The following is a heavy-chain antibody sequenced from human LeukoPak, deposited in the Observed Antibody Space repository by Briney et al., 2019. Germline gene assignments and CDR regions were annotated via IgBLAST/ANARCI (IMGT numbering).Heavy chain of an antibody. CDR3: AKEGTPQVSTWYDL. J-gene: IGHJ5*02. CDR2: ITYEGGTQ. D-gene: IGHD3-10*01. Sequence: GMSLRLSCAASGVTFSPYGMHWVRQAPGKGLEWVAVITYEGGTQHYADSVKGRFIISRDNPRNTLYLQMNSLRTEDTAVYYCAKEGTPQVSTWYDLWGQGTQVIVSS. V-gene: IGHV3-30*18. CDR1: GVTFSPYG.